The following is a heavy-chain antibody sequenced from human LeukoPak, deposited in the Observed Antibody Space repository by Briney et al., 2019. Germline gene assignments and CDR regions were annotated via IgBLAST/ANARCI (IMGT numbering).Heavy chain of an antibody. Sequence: GGSLNLSCAASGFTFSDYYMSWIRQAPGKGLEWVSYISSSGSTIYYADSVKGRFTISRDNAKNSLYLQMNSLRAEDTAVYYCARELYCSSTSCYEDAFDIWGQGTMVTVSS. D-gene: IGHD2-2*01. CDR2: ISSSGSTI. J-gene: IGHJ3*02. CDR3: ARELYCSSTSCYEDAFDI. V-gene: IGHV3-11*01. CDR1: GFTFSDYY.